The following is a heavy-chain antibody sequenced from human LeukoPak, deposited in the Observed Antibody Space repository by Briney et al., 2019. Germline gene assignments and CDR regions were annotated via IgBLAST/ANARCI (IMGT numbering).Heavy chain of an antibody. CDR3: ARVETNTVWAMDY. D-gene: IGHD2-21*02. J-gene: IGHJ4*02. V-gene: IGHV4-59*08. CDR2: IYNGGST. CDR1: GGSISSYY. Sequence: SEALSLTYTVSGGSISSYYWSWIRQPPGKGLEWIGYIYNGGSTNYNPSLKSRVTTSVDTSKNQFSLKLRSVTAADTAVYYCARVETNTVWAMDYWGQGTLVTVSS.